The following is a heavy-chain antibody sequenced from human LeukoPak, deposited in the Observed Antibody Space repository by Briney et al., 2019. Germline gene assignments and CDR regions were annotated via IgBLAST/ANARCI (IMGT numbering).Heavy chain of an antibody. CDR3: ARAPDSSGSYYNY. D-gene: IGHD3-10*01. Sequence: TGGSLRLSCAASGFTFSSYWMSWVRQAPGKGLEWVANVKQDGSEEYYVDSVKGRFTISRDNAKNSLYLQMNSLRAEDTAVYYCARAPDSSGSYYNYWGQGTLVTVSS. CDR1: GFTFSSYW. V-gene: IGHV3-7*01. J-gene: IGHJ4*02. CDR2: VKQDGSEE.